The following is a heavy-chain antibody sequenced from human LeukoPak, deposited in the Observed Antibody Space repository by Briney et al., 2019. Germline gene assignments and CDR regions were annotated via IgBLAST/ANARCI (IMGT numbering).Heavy chain of an antibody. CDR2: ADPEDGET. D-gene: IGHD5-24*01. J-gene: IGHJ4*02. CDR3: AISPSPRDGVRHY. Sequence: ATVKLSCKASGYTFTDYYMHWVPQAPGKGLEWVGRADPEDGETIYAENFQGRVTITADMSTDTAYMELSSLRSEDTAVYYCAISPSPRDGVRHYWGQGTLVTVSS. V-gene: IGHV1-69-2*01. CDR1: GYTFTDYY.